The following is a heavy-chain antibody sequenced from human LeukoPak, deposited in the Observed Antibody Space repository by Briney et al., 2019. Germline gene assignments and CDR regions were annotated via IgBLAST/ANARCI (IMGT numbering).Heavy chain of an antibody. D-gene: IGHD2-2*02. CDR1: GYTFTGYY. CDR2: INPNSGGT. J-gene: IGHJ4*02. CDR3: ASHRYCSGTSCYRAPFDY. V-gene: IGHV1-2*02. Sequence: ASVKVSCKASGYTFTGYYMHWVRQAPGQGLEWMGWINPNSGGTNYAQKFQGRVTMTRDTSISTAYMELSRLRSDDTAVYYCASHRYCSGTSCYRAPFDYWGQGTLVTVSS.